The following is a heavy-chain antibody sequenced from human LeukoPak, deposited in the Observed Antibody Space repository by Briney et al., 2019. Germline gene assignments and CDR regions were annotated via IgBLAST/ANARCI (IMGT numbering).Heavy chain of an antibody. D-gene: IGHD6-13*01. V-gene: IGHV4-34*01. CDR2: INDRGRT. CDR1: GESFSGYY. Sequence: PSETLSLTCAVYGESFSGYYWSWIRQPPGKGLEWIGEINDRGRTNYNPSLKSRVTISVDTSKNQFSLKLTSVTAADTAVYYCARVAPWYVKAFDIWGQGTMVTVSS. CDR3: ARVAPWYVKAFDI. J-gene: IGHJ3*02.